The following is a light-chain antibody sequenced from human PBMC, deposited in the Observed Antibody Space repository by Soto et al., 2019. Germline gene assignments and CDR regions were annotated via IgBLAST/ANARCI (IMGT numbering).Light chain of an antibody. Sequence: DIPLTPSPSPPSASVGDSITIPGRASQTIDSWLAWYQQRPGKPPNLLIYKASTLASGVPSRFSGSGSGTEFTLTINSLQPDDFATYYCQQYNSYSWTFGQGTKVDI. V-gene: IGKV1-5*03. CDR2: KAS. CDR3: QQYNSYSWT. J-gene: IGKJ1*01. CDR1: QTIDSW.